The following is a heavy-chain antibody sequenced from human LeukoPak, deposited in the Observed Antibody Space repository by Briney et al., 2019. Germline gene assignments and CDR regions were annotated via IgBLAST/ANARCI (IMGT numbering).Heavy chain of an antibody. CDR1: GFTVSSNY. CDR3: ARDKSGSYDY. D-gene: IGHD1-26*01. Sequence: GGSLRLTCASSGFTVSSNYMSWVREAPGKELEWVSVIYSGGSTYYADSVKGRFTISRDNSKNTLYLQMNSLRAEDTAVYYCARDKSGSYDYWGQGTLVTVSS. CDR2: IYSGGST. V-gene: IGHV3-53*01. J-gene: IGHJ4*02.